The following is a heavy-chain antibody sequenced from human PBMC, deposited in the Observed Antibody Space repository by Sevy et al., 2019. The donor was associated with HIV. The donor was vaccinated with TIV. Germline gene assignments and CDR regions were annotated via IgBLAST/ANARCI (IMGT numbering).Heavy chain of an antibody. CDR3: AKEVSEHSHYDY. CDR1: GFTFSSYA. Sequence: GGSLRLSCVASGFTFSSYAMSWVRQTPGKGLEWVSAIGGSADYTYYADSVKGRFTISSDNSKNTLYLQMNRLRAEETAVHYCAKEVSEHSHYDYWGQGTLVTVSS. V-gene: IGHV3-23*01. J-gene: IGHJ4*02. D-gene: IGHD4-4*01. CDR2: IGGSADYT.